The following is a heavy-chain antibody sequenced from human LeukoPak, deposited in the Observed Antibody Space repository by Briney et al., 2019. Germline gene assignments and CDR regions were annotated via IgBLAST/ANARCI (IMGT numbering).Heavy chain of an antibody. J-gene: IGHJ4*02. CDR3: ATFSYGGSEEDFDY. Sequence: ASVKVPCKASGYTFTSYGISWVRQAPGQGLEWMGWISTYNGNTNSAQKFQGRVTMTTDTSTSTAYMDLRSLRSDDTAVYYCATFSYGGSEEDFDYWGQGTLVTVSS. CDR1: GYTFTSYG. D-gene: IGHD5-12*01. V-gene: IGHV1-18*01. CDR2: ISTYNGNT.